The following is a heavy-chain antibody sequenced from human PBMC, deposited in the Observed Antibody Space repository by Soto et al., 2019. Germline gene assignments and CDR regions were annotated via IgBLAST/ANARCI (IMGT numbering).Heavy chain of an antibody. D-gene: IGHD3-9*01. J-gene: IGHJ4*02. CDR2: IIPILGIA. V-gene: IGHV1-69*02. CDR3: ARGGYFDCLPPRYYFGD. Sequence: QVQLVQSGAEVKKPGSSVKVSCKASGGTFSSYTISWVRQAPGQGLEWMGRIIPILGIANYAQKFQDRVTITADKSTSTAYMELGSLSAADTAVYYCARGGYFDCLPPRYYFGDWGPGALVTVAS. CDR1: GGTFSSYT.